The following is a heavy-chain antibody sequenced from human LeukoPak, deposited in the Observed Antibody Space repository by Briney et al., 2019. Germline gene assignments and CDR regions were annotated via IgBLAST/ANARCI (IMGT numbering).Heavy chain of an antibody. CDR3: ARAPSYYDSSG. J-gene: IGHJ4*02. V-gene: IGHV4-34*01. CDR2: INHSGSA. D-gene: IGHD3-22*01. Sequence: SETLSLTCAVSGGSFSGYYWNWIRQPPGKGLEWIGEINHSGSANYNPSLKSRVTISLDTSKNQFSLKLSSVTAADTAVYYCARAPSYYDSSGWGQGTLVTVSS. CDR1: GGSFSGYY.